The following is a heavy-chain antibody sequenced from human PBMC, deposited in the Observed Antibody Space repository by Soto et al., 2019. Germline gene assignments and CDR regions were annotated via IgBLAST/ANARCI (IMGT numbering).Heavy chain of an antibody. V-gene: IGHV3-15*07. CDR2: VKSKTDGGTT. CDR3: TTDSYMTNIIVRFDY. J-gene: IGHJ4*01. Sequence: GVSLRLSCAGSGFIFSNSWINWVRQAPGKGLEWVGRVKSKTDGGTTDFAAPVKGRFAISRDDSKNMVYLEMNSLKTEDTAIYYCTTDSYMTNIIVRFDYWGHGTLVTVSS. D-gene: IGHD4-17*01. CDR1: GFIFSNSW.